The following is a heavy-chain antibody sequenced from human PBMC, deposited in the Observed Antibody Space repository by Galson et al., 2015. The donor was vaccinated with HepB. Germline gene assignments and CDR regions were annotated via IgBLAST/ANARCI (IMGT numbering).Heavy chain of an antibody. CDR2: INHSGST. D-gene: IGHD4-23*01. Sequence: ETLSLTCAVYGESFSGYYWSWIRQPPGKGLEWIGEINHSGSTNYNPSLKSRVTISVDTSKNQFSLKLSSVTAADAAVYYCASATVVTPGAYYFDYWGQGTLVTVSS. CDR1: GESFSGYY. V-gene: IGHV4-34*01. CDR3: ASATVVTPGAYYFDY. J-gene: IGHJ4*02.